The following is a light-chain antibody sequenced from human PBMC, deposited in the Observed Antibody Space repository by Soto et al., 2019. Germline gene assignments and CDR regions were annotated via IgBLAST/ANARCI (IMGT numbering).Light chain of an antibody. J-gene: IGLJ2*01. CDR3: QSYDSSLSGVV. Sequence: QSVLTQPPSVSGAPXXXVTISCTGSSSNIGAGYDVHWYQQLPGTAPKLLIYGNSNRPSGVPDRFSGSKSGTSASLAITGLQAEDEADYYCQSYDSSLSGVVFGGGTKLTVL. CDR1: SSNIGAGYD. V-gene: IGLV1-40*01. CDR2: GNS.